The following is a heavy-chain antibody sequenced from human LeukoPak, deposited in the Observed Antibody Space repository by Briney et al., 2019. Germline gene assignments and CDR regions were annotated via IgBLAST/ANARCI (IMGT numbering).Heavy chain of an antibody. J-gene: IGHJ2*01. V-gene: IGHV4-34*01. CDR2: INHSGST. Sequence: PSETLSLTCAVYGGSFSGYYWSWIRQPPGKGLEWIGEINHSGSTNYNPSLKSRVTMSVDRTMNQFSLSLNSVTAADTAVYYCARVGLGWCTGCFWYFDLWGRGTLVTVSS. CDR1: GGSFSGYY. D-gene: IGHD4-23*01. CDR3: ARVGLGWCTGCFWYFDL.